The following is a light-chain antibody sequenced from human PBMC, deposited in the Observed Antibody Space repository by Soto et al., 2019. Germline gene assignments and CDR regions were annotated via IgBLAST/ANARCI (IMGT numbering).Light chain of an antibody. J-gene: IGLJ2*01. CDR3: SSYTTYSSLVV. Sequence: QSVLTQPASVSGSPGQSIAISCTGTSSDVGGFDYVSWYQQHPGKAPKLMIYEVSNRPSGVSNRFSGSKSGNTASLTISGLQADDEAEYYCSSYTTYSSLVVFGGGTKVTVL. V-gene: IGLV2-14*01. CDR2: EVS. CDR1: SSDVGGFDY.